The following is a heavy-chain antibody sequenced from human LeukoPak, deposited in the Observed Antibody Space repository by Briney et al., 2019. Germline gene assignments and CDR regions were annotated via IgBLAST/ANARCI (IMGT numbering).Heavy chain of an antibody. Sequence: PGGSLRLSXAASGFTFSSYALSWVRQAPGKGLEWVSAISGSGGSAYYADSVKGRFTISRDNSKNTLYLQMNSLRAEDTAVYYCAKDRSAYDFWSGYFDYWGQGTLVTVSS. J-gene: IGHJ4*02. CDR1: GFTFSSYA. D-gene: IGHD3-3*01. CDR3: AKDRSAYDFWSGYFDY. CDR2: ISGSGGSA. V-gene: IGHV3-23*01.